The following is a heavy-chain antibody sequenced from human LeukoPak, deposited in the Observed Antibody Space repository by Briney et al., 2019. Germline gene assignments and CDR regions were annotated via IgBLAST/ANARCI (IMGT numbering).Heavy chain of an antibody. Sequence: GGSLRLSCAASGFTFSSYSMNWVRQAPGKGLEWVSSISSSSYIYYADSVKGRFTISRDNAKNSLYLQMNSLRAEDTAVYYCARGLTGDWFDPWGQGTLVTVSS. CDR3: ARGLTGDWFDP. CDR1: GFTFSSYS. V-gene: IGHV3-21*01. D-gene: IGHD3-9*01. J-gene: IGHJ5*02. CDR2: ISSSSYI.